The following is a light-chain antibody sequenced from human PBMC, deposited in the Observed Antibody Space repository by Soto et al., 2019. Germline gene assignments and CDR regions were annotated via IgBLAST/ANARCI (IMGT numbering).Light chain of an antibody. CDR2: DVS. CDR1: SSDVGAYNY. J-gene: IGLJ3*02. Sequence: QSALTQPASVSGSPGQSITISCTGTSSDVGAYNYVSWYQQHPGKAPELLIYDVSVRPSGVSNRFSGSKSGNTASLTISGLQAEDEADYYCSSYTSTSTRVFGGGTKLTVL. CDR3: SSYTSTSTRV. V-gene: IGLV2-14*03.